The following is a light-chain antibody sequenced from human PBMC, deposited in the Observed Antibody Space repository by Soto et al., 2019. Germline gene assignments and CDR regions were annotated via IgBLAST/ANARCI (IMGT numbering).Light chain of an antibody. CDR2: SAS. V-gene: IGKV1-12*01. CDR3: QQAYNFPRT. Sequence: DIEMTQSPSSVSASVGDRVTITCRASQHISTWLAWYQQKPGKAPKLLISSASNLHSGVPSRFSGSGSGTDFILTINSLQPEDFATYYCQQAYNFPRTFGPGTKVDIK. J-gene: IGKJ3*01. CDR1: QHISTW.